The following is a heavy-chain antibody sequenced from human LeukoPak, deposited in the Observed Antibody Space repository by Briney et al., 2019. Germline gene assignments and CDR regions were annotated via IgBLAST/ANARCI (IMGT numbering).Heavy chain of an antibody. CDR2: LRSDGSST. CDR3: ARSRGSYFYFDY. CDR1: GFTFSNYW. Sequence: PGGSLRLSCAPSGFTFSNYWIHWVRHAPGKGLVWVSRLRSDGSSTIYADCVTGPLSLSRDNATHTLYLQINRLTAEDTAVSYWARSRGSYFYFDYWGQGTLVTVSS. V-gene: IGHV3-74*01. J-gene: IGHJ4*02. D-gene: IGHD1-26*01.